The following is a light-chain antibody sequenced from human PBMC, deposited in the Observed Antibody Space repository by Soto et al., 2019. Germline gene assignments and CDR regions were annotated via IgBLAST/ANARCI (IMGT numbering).Light chain of an antibody. Sequence: QSALTQPASVSGSPGQSITISCTGSSNDVGGYNYVSWYQHYPGKAPKLIISEVSHRPSGVSNRFSGSKSGNTASLTISGLQAEDEADYYCSSYSRASTLYVIFGGGTKVTVL. CDR1: SNDVGGYNY. J-gene: IGLJ2*01. CDR3: SSYSRASTLYVI. V-gene: IGLV2-14*01. CDR2: EVS.